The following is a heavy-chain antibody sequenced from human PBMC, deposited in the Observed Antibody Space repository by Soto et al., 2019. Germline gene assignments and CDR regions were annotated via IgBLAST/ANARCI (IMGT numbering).Heavy chain of an antibody. Sequence: QVQLQESGPGLVKPSETLSLTCTVSGGSISSYYWSWIRQPPGKGLEWIGYIYYSGSTNYNPSLKSRVTISVDTSKNQFSLKLSSVTAADPAVYYCARLGCSGGSCYYEFDYWGQGTLVTVSS. D-gene: IGHD2-15*01. CDR1: GGSISSYY. V-gene: IGHV4-59*08. CDR3: ARLGCSGGSCYYEFDY. J-gene: IGHJ4*02. CDR2: IYYSGST.